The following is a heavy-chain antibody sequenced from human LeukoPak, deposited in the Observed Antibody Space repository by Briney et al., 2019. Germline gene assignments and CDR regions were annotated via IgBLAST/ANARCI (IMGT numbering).Heavy chain of an antibody. CDR1: GGTFSSYA. CDR2: IIPIFGTA. J-gene: IGHJ4*02. V-gene: IGHV1-69*05. CDR3: ARETMDTAMALPIDY. Sequence: SVKVSCKASGGTFSSYAISWVRQAPGQGLEWMGRIIPIFGTANYAQKFQGRVTITTDESTSTAYMELSSPRSEDTAVYYCARETMDTAMALPIDYWGQGTLVTVSS. D-gene: IGHD5-18*01.